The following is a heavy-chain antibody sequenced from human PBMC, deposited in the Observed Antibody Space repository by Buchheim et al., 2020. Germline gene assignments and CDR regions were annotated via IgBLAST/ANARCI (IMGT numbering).Heavy chain of an antibody. CDR2: INEDGSEK. CDR1: GFTFSSYW. D-gene: IGHD3-10*01. Sequence: EVQLVESGGGLVQPGGSLRLSCAASGFTFSSYWMSWVRQAPGKGLEWVANINEDGSEKYYADSVKGRITISRDNAKNSLYLQMNSLRAEDTAVYYCARGDKVGSVGPWGQGTL. J-gene: IGHJ5*02. V-gene: IGHV3-7*01. CDR3: ARGDKVGSVGP.